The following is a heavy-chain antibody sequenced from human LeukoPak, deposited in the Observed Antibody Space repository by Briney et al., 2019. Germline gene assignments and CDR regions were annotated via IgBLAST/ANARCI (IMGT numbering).Heavy chain of an antibody. V-gene: IGHV3-7*01. J-gene: IGHJ4*02. D-gene: IGHD4-23*01. CDR1: GFTFSSYS. Sequence: PGGSLRLSCAASGFTFSSYSMNWVRQAPGKGLEWVANIKEDAGEIYYVDSVKGRFTISRDNAKTSLYLQMNSLRAEDTAVYYCARSSREPRGYAPWELMPPFDYWGQGTLVTVSS. CDR3: ARSSREPRGYAPWELMPPFDY. CDR2: IKEDAGEI.